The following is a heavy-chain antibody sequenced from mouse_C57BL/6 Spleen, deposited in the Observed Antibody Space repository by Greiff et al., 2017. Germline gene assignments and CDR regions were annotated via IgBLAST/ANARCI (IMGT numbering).Heavy chain of an antibody. V-gene: IGHV1-76*01. J-gene: IGHJ1*03. D-gene: IGHD1-1*01. CDR1: GYTFTDYY. Sequence: QVQLKESGAELVRPGASVKLSCKASGYTFTDYYINWVKQRPGQGLEWIARIYPGSGNTYYNEKFKGKATLTAEKSSSTAYMQLSSLTSEDSAVYFCARDGSSYGYWYFDVWHRDHGHRLL. CDR3: ARDGSSYGYWYFDV. CDR2: IYPGSGNT.